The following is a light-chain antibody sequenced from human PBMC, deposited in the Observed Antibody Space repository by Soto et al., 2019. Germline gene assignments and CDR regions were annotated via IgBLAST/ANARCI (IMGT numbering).Light chain of an antibody. J-gene: IGLJ1*01. CDR2: EVS. CDR3: SSYAGSNNLV. V-gene: IGLV2-8*01. CDR1: SSDVGGYNY. Sequence: QSALTQPPSASGSPGQSVTIFCTGTSSDVGGYNYVSWYQQHPGKAPKLMIYEVSKRPSGVPDRFSGSKSGNTASLTVSGLQAEDEADYYCSSYAGSNNLVFGTGTKLTVL.